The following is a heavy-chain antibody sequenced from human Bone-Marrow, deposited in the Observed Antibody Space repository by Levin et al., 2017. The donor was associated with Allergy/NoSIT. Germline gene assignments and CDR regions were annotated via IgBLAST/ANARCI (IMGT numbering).Heavy chain of an antibody. CDR3: ATNSGSYLRYFDF. CDR1: GDSISSSSYY. CDR2: FYYSGST. V-gene: IGHV4-39*01. J-gene: IGHJ4*02. Sequence: SQTLSLPCTVSGDSISSSSYYWGWIRQPPGKGLEWIGSFYYSGSTYLNPSLKSRVTISVDTSKNQFSLRLSSVTAADTAVYYCATNSGSYLRYFDFWGQGTLVTVSS. D-gene: IGHD1-26*01.